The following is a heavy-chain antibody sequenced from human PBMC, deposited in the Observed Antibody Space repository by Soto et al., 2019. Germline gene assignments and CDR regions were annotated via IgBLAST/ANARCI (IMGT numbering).Heavy chain of an antibody. CDR1: GYTFTGYY. J-gene: IGHJ3*02. CDR2: INPNSGGT. V-gene: IGHV1-2*04. D-gene: IGHD6-19*01. Sequence: ASVKVSCKASGYTFTGYYMHWVRQAPGQGLEWMGWINPNSGGTNYAQKFQGWVTMTRDTSISTAYMELSRLRSDDTAVYYCARAVAGTHDAFDIWGQGTMVTVSS. CDR3: ARAVAGTHDAFDI.